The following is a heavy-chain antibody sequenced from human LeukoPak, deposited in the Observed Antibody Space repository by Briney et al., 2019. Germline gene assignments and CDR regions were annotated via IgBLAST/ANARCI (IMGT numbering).Heavy chain of an antibody. V-gene: IGHV3-7*01. CDR1: GFNLNYYW. CDR2: INQDGSEK. CDR3: ARWVSQYYFDY. J-gene: IGHJ4*02. Sequence: GGSLRLSCEASGFNLNYYWMSWVRQAPGKGLEWVANINQDGSEKYFVDSVKGRFTISRDNAQNSVFLQMDSLRVDDTAVYYCARWVSQYYFDYWGQGTHVTVSS. D-gene: IGHD2-21*01.